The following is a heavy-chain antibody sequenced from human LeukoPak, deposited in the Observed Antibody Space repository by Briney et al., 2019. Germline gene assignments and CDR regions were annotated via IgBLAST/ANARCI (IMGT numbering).Heavy chain of an antibody. J-gene: IGHJ4*02. Sequence: GGSLRLSCAASGFTFSSYGMHWVRQAPGKGLEWVAVISYDGSNKYYADSVKGRFTISRDNSKNTLYLQMNSLRAEDTAVYYCAKERGSYYDFWSGYSDYWGQGTLVTVSS. D-gene: IGHD3-3*01. CDR1: GFTFSSYG. CDR3: AKERGSYYDFWSGYSDY. CDR2: ISYDGSNK. V-gene: IGHV3-30*18.